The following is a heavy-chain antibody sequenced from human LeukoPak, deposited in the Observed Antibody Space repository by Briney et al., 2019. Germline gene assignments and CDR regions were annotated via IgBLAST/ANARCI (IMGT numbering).Heavy chain of an antibody. D-gene: IGHD2-15*01. CDR3: ARHGGSCSFDS. CDR2: IYYSGSA. Sequence: QTSETLSLTCAVYGGSFSGYYWSWIRQPPGKGLEWIGYIYYSGSANYNPSLKSRVTISIDTSKNHFSLKVSSVTAADTAVYYCARHGGSCSFDSWGQGTLVTVSS. V-gene: IGHV4-59*08. J-gene: IGHJ4*02. CDR1: GGSFSGYY.